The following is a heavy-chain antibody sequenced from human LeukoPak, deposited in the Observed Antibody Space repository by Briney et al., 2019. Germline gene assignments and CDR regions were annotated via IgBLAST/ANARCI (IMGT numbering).Heavy chain of an antibody. Sequence: ASVKVSCKASGYTFTGYYMHWVRQAPGQGLEWLGWINPNSGGTNYAQKFQGRVTMTRDTSISTAYMELSRLRSDDTAVYYCARAQDVLADDAFDIWGQGTMVTVSS. D-gene: IGHD2-15*01. V-gene: IGHV1-2*02. CDR2: INPNSGGT. CDR3: ARAQDVLADDAFDI. CDR1: GYTFTGYY. J-gene: IGHJ3*02.